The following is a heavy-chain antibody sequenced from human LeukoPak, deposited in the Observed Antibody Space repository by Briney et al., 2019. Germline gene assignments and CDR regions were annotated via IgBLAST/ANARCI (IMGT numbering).Heavy chain of an antibody. CDR2: MSGSGGSR. J-gene: IGHJ4*02. Sequence: SGGSLRLSCAASGFTFSDYYMSWIRQVPGKGLEWVSAMSGSGGSRYYADSVKGRFTISRDNSKNTLYLQMNSLNAEDTAVYHCAKGEAYCSSTSCYYLDYWGQGTLVTVSS. D-gene: IGHD2-2*01. CDR1: GFTFSDYY. V-gene: IGHV3-23*01. CDR3: AKGEAYCSSTSCYYLDY.